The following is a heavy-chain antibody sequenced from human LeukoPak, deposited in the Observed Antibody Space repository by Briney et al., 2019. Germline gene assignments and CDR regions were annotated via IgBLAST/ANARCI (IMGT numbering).Heavy chain of an antibody. V-gene: IGHV3-23*01. Sequence: GGSLRLSCAASGFTFSSYAMSWVRQAPGKGLEWVSAISGSGGSTYYADSVKGRFTISRDNSKNTLYLQMNSLRAEDTAVYYCAKDQAKVRSPGKNWFDPWGQGTLVTVSS. J-gene: IGHJ5*02. CDR2: ISGSGGST. CDR3: AKDQAKVRSPGKNWFDP. CDR1: GFTFSSYA. D-gene: IGHD3-10*01.